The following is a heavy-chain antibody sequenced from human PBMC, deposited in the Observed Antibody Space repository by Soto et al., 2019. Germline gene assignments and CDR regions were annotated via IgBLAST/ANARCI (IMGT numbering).Heavy chain of an antibody. CDR2: IYYSGST. CDR3: ARQKMVRGVMVWFDP. D-gene: IGHD3-10*01. CDR1: GGSISSSSYY. V-gene: IGHV4-39*01. J-gene: IGHJ5*02. Sequence: SETLSLTCTVSGGSISSSSYYWGWIRQPPGKGLEWIGSIYYSGSTYYNPSLKSRVTISVDTSKNQFSLKLSSVTAADTAVYYCARQKMVRGVMVWFDPWGQGTLVTVSS.